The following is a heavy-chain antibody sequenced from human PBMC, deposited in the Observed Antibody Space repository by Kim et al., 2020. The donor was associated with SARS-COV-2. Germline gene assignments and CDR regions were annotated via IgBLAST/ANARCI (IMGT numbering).Heavy chain of an antibody. J-gene: IGHJ4*02. CDR3: ARRSSLSGSFDS. CDR2: TFYRSKWST. Sequence: SQTLSLTCAISGDSVSSNSATWNWIRQSPSRSLEWLGRTFYRSKWSTDYALSVRSRITINSDASKNQFSLQLNSVTPEATAVYYCARRSSLSGSFDSWGQ. D-gene: IGHD1-1*01. V-gene: IGHV6-1*01. CDR1: GDSVSSNSAT.